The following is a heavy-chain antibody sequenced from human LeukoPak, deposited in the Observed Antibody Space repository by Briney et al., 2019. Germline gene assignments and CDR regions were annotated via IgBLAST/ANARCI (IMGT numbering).Heavy chain of an antibody. D-gene: IGHD1-1*01. Sequence: PSETLSLTCTVSGGSVSSSDYYWGWIRQPPGGGLEWIGSLYYGGSTYCNPSLKSRVTISVDTSKNQFSLRLSSVTAADTAVYYCARTPWSLDPLLYYFDYWGQGTLVTVSS. CDR3: ARTPWSLDPLLYYFDY. J-gene: IGHJ4*02. CDR1: GGSVSSSDYY. CDR2: LYYGGST. V-gene: IGHV4-39*01.